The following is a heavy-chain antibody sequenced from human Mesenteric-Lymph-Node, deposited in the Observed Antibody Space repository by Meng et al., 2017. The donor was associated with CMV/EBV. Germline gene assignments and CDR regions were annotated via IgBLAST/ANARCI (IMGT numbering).Heavy chain of an antibody. V-gene: IGHV4-38-2*02. CDR3: ARSIGWYSVEDPEFDY. CDR2: IYHSGST. J-gene: IGHJ4*02. D-gene: IGHD6-19*01. CDR1: GYSISSGYY. Sequence: GSLRLSCTVSGYSISSGYYWGWIRQPPGKGLEWIGSIYHSGSTYYNPSLKSRVTISVDTSKNQFSLKLSSVTAADTAVYYCARSIGWYSVEDPEFDYWGQGTLVTVSS.